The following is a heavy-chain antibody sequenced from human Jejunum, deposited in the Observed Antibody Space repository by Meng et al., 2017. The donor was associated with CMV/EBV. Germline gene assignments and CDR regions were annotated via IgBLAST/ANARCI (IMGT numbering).Heavy chain of an antibody. CDR2: IYSGSTRT. CDR3: AKSTQLMVYASDY. CDR1: GFTFNTSA. Sequence: AASGFTFNTSAMPWVRQAPGRGLEWVSIIYSGSTRTYYADSVKGRFTISRDDSKNTLYLQMNTLRAEDTAIYYCAKSTQLMVYASDYWGQGALVTVSS. V-gene: IGHV3-23*03. J-gene: IGHJ4*02. D-gene: IGHD2-8*01.